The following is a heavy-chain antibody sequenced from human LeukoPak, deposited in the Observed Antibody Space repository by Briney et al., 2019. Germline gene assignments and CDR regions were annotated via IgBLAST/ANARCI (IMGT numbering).Heavy chain of an antibody. Sequence: GGSLRLSCSASGFTFSSYAMHWVRQAPGKGLVWVSRINSDGSSTSYADSVKGRFTISRDNAKNTLYLQMNSLRAEDTAVYYCASHYDSSGYVDYWGQGTLVTVSS. D-gene: IGHD3-22*01. J-gene: IGHJ4*02. CDR3: ASHYDSSGYVDY. CDR1: GFTFSSYA. V-gene: IGHV3-74*01. CDR2: INSDGSST.